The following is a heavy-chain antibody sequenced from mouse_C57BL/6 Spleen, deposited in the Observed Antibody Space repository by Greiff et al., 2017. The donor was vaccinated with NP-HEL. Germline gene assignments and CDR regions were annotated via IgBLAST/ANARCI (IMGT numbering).Heavy chain of an antibody. CDR1: GYTFTEYT. D-gene: IGHD2-3*01. J-gene: IGHJ2*01. CDR2: FYPGSGSI. Sequence: QVQLQQSGAELVKPGASVKLSCKASGYTFTEYTIHWVKQRSGQGLEWIGWFYPGSGSIKYNEKFKDKATLTADKSSSTVYMELSRLTSEDSAVYFCARHEEGSPLYDGYWDYWGQGTTLTVSS. V-gene: IGHV1-62-2*01. CDR3: ARHEEGSPLYDGYWDY.